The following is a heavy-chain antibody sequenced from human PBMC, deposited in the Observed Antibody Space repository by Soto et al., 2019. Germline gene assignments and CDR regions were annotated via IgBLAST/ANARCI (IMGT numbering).Heavy chain of an antibody. J-gene: IGHJ1*01. CDR3: ATNGGYYVCSGPKYFPH. CDR2: IYYRGTT. V-gene: IGHV4-31*03. Sequence: TLSLTCTVSGGSISTGGYYWSWIRQHPGKGLECIGYIYYRGTTYYNPSLKSRLTISLDASQSQFSLKLTSVTAADTAVYFCATNGGYYVCSGPKYFPHWCQGTLVSVSS. CDR1: GGSISTGGYY. D-gene: IGHD3-22*01.